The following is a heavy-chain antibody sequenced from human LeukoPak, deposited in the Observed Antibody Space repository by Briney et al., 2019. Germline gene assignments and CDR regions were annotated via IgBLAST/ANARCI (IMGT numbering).Heavy chain of an antibody. J-gene: IGHJ5*02. Sequence: GGSLRLSCAASGFTFDGYAMHWVRQAPGKGLEWVSGISWNSGSIGYADSVKGRFTISRDNAKNSLYLQMNSLRAEDTALYYCAKAVGIAAAGNWFDPWGQGTLVAVSS. V-gene: IGHV3-9*01. CDR3: AKAVGIAAAGNWFDP. CDR2: ISWNSGSI. CDR1: GFTFDGYA. D-gene: IGHD6-13*01.